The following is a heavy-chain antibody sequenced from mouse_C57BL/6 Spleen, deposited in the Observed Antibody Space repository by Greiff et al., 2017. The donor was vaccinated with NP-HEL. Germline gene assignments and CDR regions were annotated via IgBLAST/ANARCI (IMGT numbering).Heavy chain of an antibody. CDR2: IRSKSNNYAT. Sequence: EVQLVESGGGLVQPKGSLKLSCAASGFSFNTYAMNWVRQAPGKGLEWVARIRSKSNNYATYYADSVKDRFTISRDDSESMLYLQMNNLKTEDTAMYYCVRTVAYYFDYWGQGTTLTVSS. CDR3: VRTVAYYFDY. J-gene: IGHJ2*01. CDR1: GFSFNTYA. V-gene: IGHV10-1*01.